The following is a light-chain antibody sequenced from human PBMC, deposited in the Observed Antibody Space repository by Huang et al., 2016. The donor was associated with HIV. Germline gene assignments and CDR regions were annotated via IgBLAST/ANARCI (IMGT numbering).Light chain of an antibody. CDR2: DAS. CDR3: QQFKNYPLT. V-gene: IGKV1D-13*01. Sequence: AIQLTQSPSFLSASVGDRVTITCRASQDITDALAWYQQKPGKPPKVLIYDASSLERGVQSRFSGSGSGADFTLTISSLQPEDFATYYCQQFKNYPLTFGGGTKVEVK. CDR1: QDITDA. J-gene: IGKJ4*01.